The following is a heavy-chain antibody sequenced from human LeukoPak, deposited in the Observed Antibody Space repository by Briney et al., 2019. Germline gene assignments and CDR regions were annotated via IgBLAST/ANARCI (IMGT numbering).Heavy chain of an antibody. J-gene: IGHJ6*02. CDR1: GFALSSHW. V-gene: IGHV3-7*03. CDR3: ARNNGMDV. CDR2: VNRDGSET. Sequence: GGSLRLTCAASGFALSSHWMTWVRQVPGRGPEWVANVNRDGSETYYLDSVKGRFTISKDNAKNSLYLQMNSLRAEDTALYHCARNNGMDVWGQGTTVTVSS.